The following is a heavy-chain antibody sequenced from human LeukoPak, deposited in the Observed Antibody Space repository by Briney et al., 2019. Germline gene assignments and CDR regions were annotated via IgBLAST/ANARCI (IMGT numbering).Heavy chain of an antibody. CDR3: AKSLRHYIAASNWYFDL. CDR1: GFTFSSYA. CDR2: ISGSGGST. V-gene: IGHV3-23*01. Sequence: GGSLRLSCAASGFTFSSYAMSWVRQAPGKGLEWVSAISGSGGSTYYADSVKGRFTISRDNSKNTLYLQMNSLRVEDTAVYYCAKSLRHYIAASNWYFDLWGRGTLVTVSS. J-gene: IGHJ2*01. D-gene: IGHD6-6*01.